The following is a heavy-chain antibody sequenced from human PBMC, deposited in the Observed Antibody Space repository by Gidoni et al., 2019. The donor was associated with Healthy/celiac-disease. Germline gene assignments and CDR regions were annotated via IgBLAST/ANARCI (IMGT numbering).Heavy chain of an antibody. D-gene: IGHD2-15*01. CDR1: GGTFSSYA. J-gene: IGHJ4*02. CDR3: ADDANYCSGGSCYDL. CDR2: IIPILGIA. Sequence: QVQLVQSGAEVKKPGSSVKVSCKASGGTFSSYAISWVRQAPGQGLEWMGRIIPILGIANYTQKFQGRVTITADKSTSTAYMELSSLRSEDTAVYYCADDANYCSGGSCYDLWGQGTLVTVSS. V-gene: IGHV1-69*04.